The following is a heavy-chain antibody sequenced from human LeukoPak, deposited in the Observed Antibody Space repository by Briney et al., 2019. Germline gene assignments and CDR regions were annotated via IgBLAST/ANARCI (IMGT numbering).Heavy chain of an antibody. D-gene: IGHD2-2*01. Sequence: SEKVSCKASGGTFSSYTISWVRQAPGQGLEWMGRIIPILGIANYAQKFQGRVSITADKSPSTAYMELSSLRSEDTAVYFCARGYCSSTSCYARNWFDPWGQGTLVTVSS. J-gene: IGHJ5*02. V-gene: IGHV1-69*02. CDR2: IIPILGIA. CDR3: ARGYCSSTSCYARNWFDP. CDR1: GGTFSSYT.